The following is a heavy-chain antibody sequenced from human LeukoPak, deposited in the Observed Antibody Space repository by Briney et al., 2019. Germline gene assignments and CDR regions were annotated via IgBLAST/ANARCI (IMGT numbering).Heavy chain of an antibody. CDR3: ARQGYDSGFDY. CDR1: GFSFSRYY. CDR2: LFIGGDT. D-gene: IGHD5-12*01. Sequence: GGSLRLSCAASGFSFSRYYISWVRQAPGKGLGWDSVLFIGGDTYYADSVKDRFSISRDSPRKTLFLQMNSLRADDTAVYYCARQGYDSGFDYWGHGTMVTVSS. V-gene: IGHV3-66*04. J-gene: IGHJ4*01.